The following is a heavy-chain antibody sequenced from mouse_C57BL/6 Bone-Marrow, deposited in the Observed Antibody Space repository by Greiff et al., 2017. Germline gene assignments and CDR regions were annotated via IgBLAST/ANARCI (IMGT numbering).Heavy chain of an antibody. Sequence: LMESGAELVRPGASVKMSCKASGYTFTNYWIGWVKQRPGHGLEWIGDFYPGGGYTNYNEKFKGKATLTADKSSSTAYMQFSCLTSEVSAIYDRERLGNYAMDYGGQGTAVTVSS. J-gene: IGHJ4*01. CDR3: ERLGNYAMDY. V-gene: IGHV1-63*01. CDR1: GYTFTNYW. CDR2: FYPGGGYT.